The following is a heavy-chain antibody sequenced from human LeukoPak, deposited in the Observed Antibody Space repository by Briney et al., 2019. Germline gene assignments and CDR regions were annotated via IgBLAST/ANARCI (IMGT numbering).Heavy chain of an antibody. Sequence: GGSLRLSCAASGFTFSSYGMHWVRQAPGKGLEWVAAIWYDGSNKYYADSVKGRSTISRDNSYNTVSLQMNSLRDEDTGVYYCAKGLRTGVGPYMGYHYYMDVWGKGATVTVSS. J-gene: IGHJ6*03. CDR2: IWYDGSNK. CDR3: AKGLRTGVGPYMGYHYYMDV. D-gene: IGHD3-16*01. V-gene: IGHV3-33*06. CDR1: GFTFSSYG.